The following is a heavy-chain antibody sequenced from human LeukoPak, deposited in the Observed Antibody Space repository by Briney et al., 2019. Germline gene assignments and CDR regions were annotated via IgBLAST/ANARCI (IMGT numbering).Heavy chain of an antibody. CDR1: GFTFSSYG. Sequence: PGRSLRLSCAASGFTFSSYGMHWVRQAPGKGLEWVAVISFDGSNKYYADSVKGRFTISRDNSKNTLYLQMNSLGAEDTAVYYCAKDLGGGDCLWGQGTLVTVSS. CDR3: AKDLGGGDCL. J-gene: IGHJ4*02. V-gene: IGHV3-30*18. CDR2: ISFDGSNK. D-gene: IGHD2-21*02.